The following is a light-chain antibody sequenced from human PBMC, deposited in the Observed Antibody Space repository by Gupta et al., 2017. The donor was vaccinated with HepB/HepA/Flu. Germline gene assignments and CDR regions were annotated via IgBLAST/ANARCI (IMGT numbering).Light chain of an antibody. V-gene: IGKV3-11*01. J-gene: IGKJ5*01. Sequence: PGERATLSCRASQSVSKYLAWYQQKPGQAPRLLIYDASTRATGVPARFSGSGSGTDFTLTISSLEPEDFAVYYCQQRINCLSFGQGTRLEIK. CDR3: QQRINCLS. CDR1: QSVSKY. CDR2: DAS.